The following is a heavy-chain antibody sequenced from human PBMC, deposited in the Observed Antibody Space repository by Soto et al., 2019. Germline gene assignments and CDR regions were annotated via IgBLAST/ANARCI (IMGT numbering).Heavy chain of an antibody. CDR3: ARRQIPPPTRGAANARGGMDV. V-gene: IGHV3-33*01. Sequence: QVQLVESGGGVVQPGRSLRLSCAAPGFTFNNYGMHWVRQAPGKGLEWLAVIWNDGTNNYYANSVKGRFTISRDNSKNTLYLQMSSLRAEDTAVYYCARRQIPPPTRGAANARGGMDVWGQGTTVTVSS. CDR1: GFTFNNYG. D-gene: IGHD6-13*01. CDR2: IWNDGTNN. J-gene: IGHJ6*02.